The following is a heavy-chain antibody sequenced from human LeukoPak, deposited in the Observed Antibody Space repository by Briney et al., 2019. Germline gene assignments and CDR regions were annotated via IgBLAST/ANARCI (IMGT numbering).Heavy chain of an antibody. Sequence: GGSLRLSCAASGFTFSSYEMNWVRQAPGKGLEWISYISSSGSTIYYADSVKGRFTISRDNAKNSLYLQMNSLRAEDTAVYYCAREMGSVYFDYWGQGTLVTVSS. V-gene: IGHV3-48*03. J-gene: IGHJ4*02. D-gene: IGHD3-10*01. CDR1: GFTFSSYE. CDR2: ISSSGSTI. CDR3: AREMGSVYFDY.